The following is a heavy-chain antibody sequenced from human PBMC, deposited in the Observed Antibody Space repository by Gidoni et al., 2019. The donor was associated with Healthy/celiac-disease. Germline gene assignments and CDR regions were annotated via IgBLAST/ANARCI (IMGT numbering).Heavy chain of an antibody. CDR3: ARDLWFGEPHAFDI. CDR1: GGSISSYY. D-gene: IGHD3-10*01. V-gene: IGHV4-4*07. Sequence: QVQLQESGPGLVKPSETLSLTCTVSGGSISSYYWSWIRQPAGKGLEWIGRIYTSGSTNYNPSLKSRVTMSVDTSKNQFSLKLSSVTAADTAVYYCARDLWFGEPHAFDIWGQGTMVTVSS. J-gene: IGHJ3*02. CDR2: IYTSGST.